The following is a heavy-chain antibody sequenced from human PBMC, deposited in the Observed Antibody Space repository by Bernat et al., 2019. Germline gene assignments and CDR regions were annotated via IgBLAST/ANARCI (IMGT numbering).Heavy chain of an antibody. CDR2: ISSSSSYT. CDR3: ARDQVLQPYNWFDP. CDR1: GFTFSDYY. D-gene: IGHD4-4*01. J-gene: IGHJ5*02. V-gene: IGHV3-11*06. Sequence: QVQLVESGGGLVKPGGSLRLSCAASGFTFSDYYMSWIRQAPGKGLEWVSYISSSSSYTNYAYSVKGRFTISRDNAKNSLYLQMNSLRAEDTAVYYCARDQVLQPYNWFDPWGQGTLVTVSS.